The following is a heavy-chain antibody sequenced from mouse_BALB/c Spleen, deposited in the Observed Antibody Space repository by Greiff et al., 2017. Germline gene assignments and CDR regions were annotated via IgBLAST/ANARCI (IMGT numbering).Heavy chain of an antibody. CDR1: GFSLSRYS. CDR2: IWGGGST. CDR3: ARKEKYGNYVGYAMDY. Sequence: VMLVESGPGLVAPSQSLSITCTVSGFSLSRYSVHWVRQPPGKGLEWLGMIWGGGSTDYNSALKSRLSISKDNSKSQVFLKMNSLQTDDTAMYYCARKEKYGNYVGYAMDYWGQGTSVTVSS. D-gene: IGHD2-10*02. J-gene: IGHJ4*01. V-gene: IGHV2-6-4*01.